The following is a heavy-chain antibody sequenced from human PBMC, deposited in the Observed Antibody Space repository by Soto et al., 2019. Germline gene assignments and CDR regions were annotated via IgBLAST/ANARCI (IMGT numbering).Heavy chain of an antibody. CDR3: ARALRNHLRSDF. V-gene: IGHV1-8*01. Sequence: QVQLVQSGAEVKQPGASVKVSCKTSGYTFSDYDITWVRQATGQGLEWMGWMNPDSANTGYAQKFQGRVTMTRDTPIDTADMELNSLTSEDTAVYYCARALRNHLRSDFWGHGTQVTVSS. D-gene: IGHD4-17*01. CDR1: GYTFSDYD. CDR2: MNPDSANT. J-gene: IGHJ4*01.